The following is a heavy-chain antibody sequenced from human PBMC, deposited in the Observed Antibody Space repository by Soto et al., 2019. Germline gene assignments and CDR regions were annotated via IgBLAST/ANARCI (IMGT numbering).Heavy chain of an antibody. D-gene: IGHD2-15*01. CDR1: AFTLSTYA. V-gene: IGHV3-23*01. CDR2: ISRSGNST. Sequence: GGSLRLSCAASAFTLSTYAMSWVRQAPGKGLEWVSSISRSGNSTYYADSVKGRFTISRDNSNNTLYLQMNSLRAEDTALCYCARCIAVVVAATRAHLGASGAYFDSWGQGTLVTVSS. J-gene: IGHJ4*02. CDR3: ARCIAVVVAATRAHLGASGAYFDS.